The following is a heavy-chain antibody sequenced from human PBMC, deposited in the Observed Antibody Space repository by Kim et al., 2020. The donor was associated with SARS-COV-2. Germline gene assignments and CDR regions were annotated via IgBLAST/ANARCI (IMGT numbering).Heavy chain of an antibody. V-gene: IGHV3-7*03. Sequence: GGSLRLSCAASGFTFSTYWMNWVRQAPGKGLEWVATIKHDGSEEFYVDSVRGRFTISRDNAKNSLDLQMSSLRAEDTAVDYCARDIKDYWGQGVLVTVSS. J-gene: IGHJ4*02. CDR2: IKHDGSEE. CDR3: ARDIKDY. CDR1: GFTFSTYW.